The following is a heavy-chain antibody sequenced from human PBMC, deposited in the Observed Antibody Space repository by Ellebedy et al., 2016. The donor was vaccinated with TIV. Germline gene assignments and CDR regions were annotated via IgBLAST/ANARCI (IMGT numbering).Heavy chain of an antibody. CDR3: ARWGLRFGTFDY. J-gene: IGHJ4*02. CDR1: GGSFSGYY. Sequence: MPSETLSLTCAVSGGSFSGYYWSWIRQPPGKGLEWIGEINHSGSTNYNPSLKSRVTISVDTSKNQFSLKLSSVTAAETAVYYCARWGLRFGTFDYWGQGTLVTVSS. V-gene: IGHV4-34*01. D-gene: IGHD5-12*01. CDR2: INHSGST.